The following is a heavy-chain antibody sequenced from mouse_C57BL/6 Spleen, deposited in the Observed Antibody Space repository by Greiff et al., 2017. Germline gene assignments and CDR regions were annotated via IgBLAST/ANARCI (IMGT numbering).Heavy chain of an antibody. V-gene: IGHV5-17*01. Sequence: EVKVVESGGGLVKPGGSLKLSCAASGFTFSDYGMHWVRQAPEKGLEWVAYISSGSSTIYYADTVKGRFTISRDNAKNTLFLQMTSLRSEDTAMYYCARTYGSSYDYFDYWGQGTTLTVSS. D-gene: IGHD1-1*01. CDR1: GFTFSDYG. CDR2: ISSGSSTI. J-gene: IGHJ2*01. CDR3: ARTYGSSYDYFDY.